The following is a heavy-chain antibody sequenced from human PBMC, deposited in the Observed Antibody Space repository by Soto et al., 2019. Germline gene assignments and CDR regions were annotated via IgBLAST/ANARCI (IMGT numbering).Heavy chain of an antibody. J-gene: IGHJ4*02. CDR2: VYYTGNT. CDR3: ARDFAYFDS. Sequence: QVRLQESGPGVVKPSETLSLSCNVSGGLISTYYWTWIRQPPGKGLEWVGNVYYTGNTHHNPSLTSRVSISVDTSKNQFSLNLDSVTAADTAVYFCARDFAYFDSWGQGTLVTVSS. CDR1: GGLISTYY. D-gene: IGHD3-3*01. V-gene: IGHV4-59*01.